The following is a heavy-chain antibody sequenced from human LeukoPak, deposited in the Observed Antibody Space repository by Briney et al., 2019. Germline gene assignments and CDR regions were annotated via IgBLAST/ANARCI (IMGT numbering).Heavy chain of an antibody. V-gene: IGHV3-30*02. CDR1: GFTFSSYG. Sequence: GGSLRLSCAASGFTFSSYGIHWLRQAPGKGLEGVAFIRYDGSNKYYTDSVKGRFTISRDNSKNTLYLKMNSLRAEDTAVYYCAKGGLRGYSYGYSRAPDYWGQGTLVTVSS. CDR3: AKGGLRGYSYGYSRAPDY. D-gene: IGHD5-18*01. J-gene: IGHJ4*02. CDR2: IRYDGSNK.